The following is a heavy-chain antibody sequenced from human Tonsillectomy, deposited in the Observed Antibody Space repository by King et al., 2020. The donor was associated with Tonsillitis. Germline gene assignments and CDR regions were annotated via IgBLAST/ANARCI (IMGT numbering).Heavy chain of an antibody. D-gene: IGHD3-22*01. Sequence: VQLVESGGGLVQPGGSLRLSCAASGFTFSSYDMHWVRQATGKGLEWVSAIGTAGDTYYPGSVKGRFTISRENAKNSLYLQMNSLRAGDTAVYYCARVRYYDSSGAFDIWGQGTMVTVSS. CDR3: ARVRYYDSSGAFDI. J-gene: IGHJ3*02. V-gene: IGHV3-13*04. CDR1: GFTFSSYD. CDR2: IGTAGDT.